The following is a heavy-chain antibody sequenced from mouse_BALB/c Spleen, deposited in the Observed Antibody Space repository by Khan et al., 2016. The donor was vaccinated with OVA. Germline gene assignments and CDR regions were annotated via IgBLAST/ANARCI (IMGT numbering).Heavy chain of an antibody. CDR1: GFNIKDNY. J-gene: IGHJ2*01. V-gene: IGHV14-3*02. Sequence: VQLQQSGAELVKPGASVKLSCTASGFNIKDNYMHWVKQRPEQGLEWIGRIDPANGNTEYDPKFQGKATITADTSSNTAYLQLSSLTSEDTAVYYCARWPLGYWGQGTTLTVSS. CDR2: IDPANGNT. D-gene: IGHD2-10*02. CDR3: ARWPLGY.